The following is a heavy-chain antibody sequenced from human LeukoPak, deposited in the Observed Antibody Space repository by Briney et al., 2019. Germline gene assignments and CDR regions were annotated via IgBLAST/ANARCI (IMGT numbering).Heavy chain of an antibody. D-gene: IGHD2-2*01. CDR3: ARDQCSSTSCERP. Sequence: GASVKVSCKASGYTFTSYGISWVRQAPGQGLEWMGRIIPILGIANYAQKFQGRVTITADKSTSTAYMELSSLRSEDTAVYYCARDQCSSTSCERPWGQGTLVTVSS. V-gene: IGHV1-69*04. CDR2: IIPILGIA. CDR1: GYTFTSYG. J-gene: IGHJ5*02.